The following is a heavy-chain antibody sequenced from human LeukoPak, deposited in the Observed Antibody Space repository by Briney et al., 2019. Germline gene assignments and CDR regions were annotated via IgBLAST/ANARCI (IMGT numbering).Heavy chain of an antibody. CDR3: ARSLDGYNDNFDY. V-gene: IGHV1-8*01. D-gene: IGHD5-24*01. CDR1: GYTFTSYD. Sequence: VGSVTVSCKASGYTFTSYDINWVRQAGGQGVEGMGCMHPNSGTTGYAQKFHGRVTMPTNTSISTAYMELSSLRSEDTAVYYCARSLDGYNDNFDYWGQGTLVTVSS. J-gene: IGHJ4*02. CDR2: MHPNSGTT.